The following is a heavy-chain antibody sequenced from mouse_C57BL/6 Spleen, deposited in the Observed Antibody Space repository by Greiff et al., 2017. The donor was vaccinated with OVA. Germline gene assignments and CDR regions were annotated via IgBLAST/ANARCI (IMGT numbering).Heavy chain of an antibody. CDR3: ARYSNYWYFDV. D-gene: IGHD2-5*01. CDR2: INPNNGGT. V-gene: IGHV1-22*01. CDR1: GYTFTDYN. J-gene: IGHJ1*03. Sequence: DVQLQESGPELVKPGASVKMSCKASGYTFTDYNMHWVKQSHGKSLEWIGYINPNNGGTSYNQKFKGKATLTVNKSSSTAYMELRSLTSEDSAVYYCARYSNYWYFDVWGTGTTVTVSS.